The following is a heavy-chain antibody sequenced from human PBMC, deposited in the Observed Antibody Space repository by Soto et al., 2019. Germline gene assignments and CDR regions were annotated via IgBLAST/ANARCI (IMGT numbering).Heavy chain of an antibody. V-gene: IGHV3-33*01. CDR2: IWYDGSNK. CDR1: GFTFSSYG. J-gene: IGHJ4*02. CDR3: AREFDILTGSGVY. D-gene: IGHD3-9*01. Sequence: SCAASGFTFSSYGMHWVRQAPGKGLEWVAVIWYDGSNKYYADSVKGRFTISRDNSKNTLYLQMNSLRAEDTAVYYCAREFDILTGSGVYWGQGTLVTVSS.